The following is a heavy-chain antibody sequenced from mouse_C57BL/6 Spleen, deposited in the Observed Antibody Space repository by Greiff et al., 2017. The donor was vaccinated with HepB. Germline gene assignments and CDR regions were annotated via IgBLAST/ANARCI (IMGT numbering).Heavy chain of an antibody. V-gene: IGHV1-47*01. CDR2: FHPYNDDT. CDR3: ARGATGAWFAY. Sequence: VKLVESGAELVKPGASVKMSCKASGYTFTTYPIEWMKQNHGKSLEWIGNFHPYNDDTKYNEKFKGKATLTVEKSSSTVYLELSRLTSDDSAVYCCARGATGAWFAYWGQGTLVTVSA. J-gene: IGHJ3*01. CDR1: GYTFTTYP. D-gene: IGHD3-1*01.